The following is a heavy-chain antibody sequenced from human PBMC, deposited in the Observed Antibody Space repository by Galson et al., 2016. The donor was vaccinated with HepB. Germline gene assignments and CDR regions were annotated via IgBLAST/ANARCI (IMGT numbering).Heavy chain of an antibody. Sequence: ETLSLTCTVSAASITSYYWSWIRQPPGKGLEWIGNIYYSGNTTYNPSLKGRVTISVDTSKNQFSLKLRSVTAADTALYYCARQIDFLTGYPPMTVTPFDYWGQGALVTVSS. J-gene: IGHJ4*02. CDR3: ARQIDFLTGYPPMTVTPFDY. CDR2: IYYSGNT. CDR1: AASITSYY. V-gene: IGHV4-59*01. D-gene: IGHD3-9*01.